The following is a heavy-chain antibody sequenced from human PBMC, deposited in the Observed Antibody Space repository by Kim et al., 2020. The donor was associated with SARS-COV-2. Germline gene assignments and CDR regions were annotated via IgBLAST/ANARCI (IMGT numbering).Heavy chain of an antibody. J-gene: IGHJ5*02. V-gene: IGHV1-24*01. CDR3: ATSPDIAVAGWFDP. Sequence: ASVKVSCKVSGYTLTELSMHWVRQAPGKGLEWMGGFDPEDGETIYAQKFQGRVTMTEDTSTDTAYMELSSLRSEDTAVYYCATSPDIAVAGWFDPWGQGTLVTVSS. CDR2: FDPEDGET. CDR1: GYTLTELS. D-gene: IGHD6-19*01.